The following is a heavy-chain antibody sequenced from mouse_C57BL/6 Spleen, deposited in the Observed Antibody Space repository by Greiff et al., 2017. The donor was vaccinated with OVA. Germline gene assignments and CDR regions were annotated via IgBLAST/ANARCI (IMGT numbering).Heavy chain of an antibody. V-gene: IGHV1-18*01. Sequence: EVQLQQSGPELVKPGASVKIPCKASGYTFTDYNMDWVKQSHGKSLEWIGDINPNNGGTIYNQKFKGKATLTVDKSSSTAYMELRSLTSEDTAVYYCARGGYDGWFAYWGQGTLVTVSA. CDR1: GYTFTDYN. D-gene: IGHD2-2*01. CDR2: INPNNGGT. CDR3: ARGGYDGWFAY. J-gene: IGHJ3*01.